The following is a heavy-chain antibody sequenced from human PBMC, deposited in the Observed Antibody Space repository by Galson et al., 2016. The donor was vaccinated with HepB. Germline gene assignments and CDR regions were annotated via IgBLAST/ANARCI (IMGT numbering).Heavy chain of an antibody. CDR1: GFTIGDYA. D-gene: IGHD3-16*01. CDR3: TRHDHIWGAAYYFDY. J-gene: IGHJ4*02. Sequence: SLRLSCATSGFTIGDYALNWFRQAPGKGLEWISFIRSKTYGGTTKYAASVKGRFTVSRDDSKGVAYLQMNSLKTEDTAVYYCTRHDHIWGAAYYFDYWGQGTLVTVSS. CDR2: IRSKTYGGTT. V-gene: IGHV3-49*03.